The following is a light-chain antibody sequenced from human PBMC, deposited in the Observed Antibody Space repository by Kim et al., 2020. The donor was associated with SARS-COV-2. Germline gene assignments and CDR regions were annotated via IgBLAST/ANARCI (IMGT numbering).Light chain of an antibody. CDR2: GAS. CDR3: QQYNNWPPIT. Sequence: SPGETATRSCRASQSVRSNLAWYQQKPGQAPRLLIYGASTRATGIPARFSGSGSGTEFTLTISSLQSEDFAVYYCQQYNNWPPITFGQGTRLEIK. J-gene: IGKJ5*01. V-gene: IGKV3-15*01. CDR1: QSVRSN.